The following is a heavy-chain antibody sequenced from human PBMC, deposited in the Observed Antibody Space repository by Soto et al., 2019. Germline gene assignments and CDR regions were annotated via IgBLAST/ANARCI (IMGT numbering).Heavy chain of an antibody. J-gene: IGHJ4*02. CDR3: AKVTGDPSWFDY. V-gene: IGHV3-23*01. CDR1: GFTFSSYA. D-gene: IGHD7-27*01. CDR2: ISGSGGST. Sequence: GGSLRLSCAASGFTFSSYAMSWVHQAPGKGLEWVSAISGSGGSTYYADSVKGRFTISRDNSKNTLYLQMNSLRAEDTAVYYCAKVTGDPSWFDYWGQGTLVTVSS.